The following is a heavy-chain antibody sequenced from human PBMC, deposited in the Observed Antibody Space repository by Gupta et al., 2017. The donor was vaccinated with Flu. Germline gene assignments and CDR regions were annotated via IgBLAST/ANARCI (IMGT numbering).Heavy chain of an antibody. J-gene: IGHJ4*02. CDR2: ISGSGGST. Sequence: EVQLLVSGGGLVQPGGALRLHCAASGFTVSSYAMSWVRQAPGKGLEWVSAISGSGGSTYYADSVKGRFTISRDNSKNTLYLQMNSLRAEDTAVYYCAKGGIVRIGRPFDYWGQGTLVTVSS. CDR3: AKGGIVRIGRPFDY. V-gene: IGHV3-23*01. D-gene: IGHD1-26*01. CDR1: GFTVSSYA.